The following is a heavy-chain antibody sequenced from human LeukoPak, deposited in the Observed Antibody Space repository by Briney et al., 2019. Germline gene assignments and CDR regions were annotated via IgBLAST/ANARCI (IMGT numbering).Heavy chain of an antibody. J-gene: IGHJ4*02. V-gene: IGHV3-23*01. CDR2: ISGGGGST. D-gene: IGHD1-14*01. Sequence: PGGSLRLSCAASGFTFSTYGMSWVRPAPGKGLEWVSSISGGGGSTYYADSVKGRFTISRDKSKNTLYLQMDSLRAEDTAVYYCAKESVGSETNFDCWGQGTVVTVSS. CDR3: AKESVGSETNFDC. CDR1: GFTFSTYG.